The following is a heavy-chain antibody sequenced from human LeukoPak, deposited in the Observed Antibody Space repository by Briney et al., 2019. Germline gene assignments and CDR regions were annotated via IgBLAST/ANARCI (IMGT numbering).Heavy chain of an antibody. D-gene: IGHD1-26*01. CDR1: GFTFSTYW. CDR2: IKQDGSEK. J-gene: IGHJ4*02. V-gene: IGHV3-7*01. CDR3: AREVVGAAYFDY. Sequence: GGSLRLSCAASGFTFSTYWMSWVRRAPGKGLEWVANIKQDGSEKYYVDSVKGRFTISRDNAKNSLYLQMNSLRTDDTAMYYCAREVVGAAYFDYWGQGTLVTVSS.